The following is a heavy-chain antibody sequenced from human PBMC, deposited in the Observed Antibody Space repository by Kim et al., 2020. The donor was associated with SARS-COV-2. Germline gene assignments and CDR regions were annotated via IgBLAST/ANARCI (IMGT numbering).Heavy chain of an antibody. Sequence: SETLSLTCAVYGGSFSGYYWRWIRQPQGKGLDWSGEINHSGSTNYNPSLKSRVTISVDTSKNKFSLKLSSVTAADTAVYYCARWAVRAARRVYYYYGMDVWGHGTTVTVSS. CDR3: ARWAVRAARRVYYYYGMDV. D-gene: IGHD6-6*01. CDR2: INHSGST. J-gene: IGHJ6*02. V-gene: IGHV4-34*01. CDR1: GGSFSGYY.